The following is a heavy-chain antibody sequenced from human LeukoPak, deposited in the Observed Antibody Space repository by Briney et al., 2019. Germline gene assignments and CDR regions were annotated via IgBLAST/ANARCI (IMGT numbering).Heavy chain of an antibody. CDR3: AREGGPARNWFDP. Sequence: GASVKVSCKASGYTFTGYYMHWVRQAPGQGLEWMGWINPNTGGTNYAQKFQGRVTMTRDTSISTVYMEMSRLRSDDTAVYYCAREGGPARNWFDPWGQGTLVTVSS. CDR2: INPNTGGT. CDR1: GYTFTGYY. J-gene: IGHJ5*02. V-gene: IGHV1-2*02. D-gene: IGHD2-15*01.